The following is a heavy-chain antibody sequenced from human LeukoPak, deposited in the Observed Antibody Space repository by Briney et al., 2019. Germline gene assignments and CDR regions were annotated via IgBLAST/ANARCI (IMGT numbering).Heavy chain of an antibody. D-gene: IGHD3-16*01. V-gene: IGHV3-23*01. CDR3: AKDGSSYYDYVWGSYLDY. J-gene: IGHJ4*02. Sequence: GGSLSLSCAASGFTFSSYSMKWVRQAAGKGLEWVSAISGSGGSTYYADSVKGRFTISRDNSKNTLYLQMNSLRAEDTAVYYCAKDGSSYYDYVWGSYLDYWGQGTLVTVSS. CDR2: ISGSGGST. CDR1: GFTFSSYS.